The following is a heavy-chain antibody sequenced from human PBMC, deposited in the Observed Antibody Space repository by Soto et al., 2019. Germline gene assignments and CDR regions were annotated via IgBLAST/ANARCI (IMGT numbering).Heavy chain of an antibody. J-gene: IGHJ3*01. Sequence: QVQLQESGPGLVKPSQTLSLTCTFSGGSISSGGYYWSWIRQHPGKGLQWIGYIYYSGSTYYNQSLKSRVNVSVDTSNNQFSLKLSSVTAADTAVYYCARDQGYYDSSGYYEDDAFDLCGQGTMVTVSS. CDR3: ARDQGYYDSSGYYEDDAFDL. CDR2: IYYSGST. V-gene: IGHV4-31*03. CDR1: GGSISSGGYY. D-gene: IGHD3-22*01.